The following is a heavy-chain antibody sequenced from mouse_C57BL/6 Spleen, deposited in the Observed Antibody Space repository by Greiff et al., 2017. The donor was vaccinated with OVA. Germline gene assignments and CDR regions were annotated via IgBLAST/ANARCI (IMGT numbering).Heavy chain of an antibody. CDR1: GYSITSGYD. D-gene: IGHD6-1*01. CDR2: ISYSGST. J-gene: IGHJ4*01. V-gene: IGHV3-1*01. CDR3: ARGSLPGAMDY. Sequence: EVKVIESGPGMVKPSQSLSLTCTVTGYSITSGYDWHWIRHFPGNKLEWMGYISYSGSTNYNPSLKSRISITHDTSKNHFFLKLNSVTTEDTATYYCARGSLPGAMDYWGQGTSVTVSS.